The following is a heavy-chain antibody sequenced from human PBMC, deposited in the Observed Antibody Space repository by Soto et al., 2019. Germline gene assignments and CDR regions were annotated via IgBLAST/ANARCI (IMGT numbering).Heavy chain of an antibody. V-gene: IGHV4-4*09. CDR3: ARFGRGDSYYGMDV. CDR1: GDSISSYY. D-gene: IGHD2-21*02. Sequence: QVQLQESAPGLVKPSETLSLTCTVSGDSISSYYWTWIRQPPGKGLAWIGYIHSSGSTNYNASFKSRVTLSVDTSKNHFSLRLSSLTAADTAVYYCARFGRGDSYYGMDVWCQGTTVIVSS. CDR2: IHSSGST. J-gene: IGHJ6*02.